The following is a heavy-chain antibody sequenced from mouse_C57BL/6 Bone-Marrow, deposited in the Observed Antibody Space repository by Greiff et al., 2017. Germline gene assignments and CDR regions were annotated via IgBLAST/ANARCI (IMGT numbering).Heavy chain of an antibody. V-gene: IGHV1-4*01. D-gene: IGHD1-1*01. Sequence: VQLQQSGAELARPGASVKMSCKASGYTFTSYTMHWVKQRPGQGLEWIGYINPSSGYPKYNQKFKDKATLTADKSSSTAYMQLSSLTSEDSAVYYCAKPTVVARYFDVWGTGTTVTVSS. CDR1: GYTFTSYT. CDR2: INPSSGYP. J-gene: IGHJ1*03. CDR3: AKPTVVARYFDV.